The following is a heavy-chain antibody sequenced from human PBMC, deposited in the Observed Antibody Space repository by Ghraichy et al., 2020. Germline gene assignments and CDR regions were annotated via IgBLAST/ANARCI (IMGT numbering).Heavy chain of an antibody. CDR2: IYYSGTT. Sequence: SQTLSLTCTDSGGSISSYYWCWIRQPPGKGLEWIGYIYYSGTTNYNPSLKSRVTISVDTSMNQFSLKLSSVTAADTAVYYCARGPLAYYGTWCQGTLVTVSS. CDR3: ARGPLAYYGT. CDR1: GGSISSYY. J-gene: IGHJ5*02. V-gene: IGHV4-59*01. D-gene: IGHD3-22*01.